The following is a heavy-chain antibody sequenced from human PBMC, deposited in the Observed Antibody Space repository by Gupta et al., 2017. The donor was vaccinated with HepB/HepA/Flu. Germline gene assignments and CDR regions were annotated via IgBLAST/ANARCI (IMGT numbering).Heavy chain of an antibody. CDR3: AREPGRDDEIDS. V-gene: IGHV3-33*01. Sequence: QVHLVESGGAVVQPGRSVRLSCGASGFSFSKYGMHWVRQAPGKGLEWVAVIWSDGKDKKDAESVQGRLNIYRDKSKNMLYLQMNSLRVEDTAVYHCAREPGRDDEIDSWGQGTLVTVSS. CDR2: IWSDGKDK. CDR1: GFSFSKYG. D-gene: IGHD7-27*01. J-gene: IGHJ4*02.